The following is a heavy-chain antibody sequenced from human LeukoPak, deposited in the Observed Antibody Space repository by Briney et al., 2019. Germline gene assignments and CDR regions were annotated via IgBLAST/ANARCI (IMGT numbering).Heavy chain of an antibody. D-gene: IGHD3-10*01. J-gene: IGHJ4*02. Sequence: SGGPLTLSCAASGFHFDDYGMRWVRLAPGKGLEWVSDVSWNGAYTEYADSVRGRFTISRDNGKKSLYLQMNSLRVDDTGLYYCARRKGPCGSETYYDSWGQGTLVSVFS. CDR2: VSWNGAYT. V-gene: IGHV3-20*04. CDR3: ARRKGPCGSETYYDS. CDR1: GFHFDDYG.